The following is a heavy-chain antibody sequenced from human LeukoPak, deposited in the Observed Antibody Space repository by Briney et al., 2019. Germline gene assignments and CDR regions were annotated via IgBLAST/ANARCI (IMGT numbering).Heavy chain of an antibody. CDR1: GGSFSGYY. Sequence: SETLSLTCAVYGGSFSGYYWSWIRQPPGKGLEWIGEINHSGSTNYNPSLKSRVTISVDTSKNQFSLKLSSVTAADSAVYYCAREGVVGAYGHFDYWGQGTLVTVSS. J-gene: IGHJ4*02. CDR2: INHSGST. CDR3: AREGVVGAYGHFDY. D-gene: IGHD2-15*01. V-gene: IGHV4-34*01.